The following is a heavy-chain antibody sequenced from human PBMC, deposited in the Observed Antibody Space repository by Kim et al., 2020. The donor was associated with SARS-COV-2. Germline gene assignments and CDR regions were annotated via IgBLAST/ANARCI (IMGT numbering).Heavy chain of an antibody. D-gene: IGHD6-19*01. J-gene: IGHJ6*02. CDR3: ARVIDVGGTSGRDCYGMEA. CDR2: ISSSSIYI. CDR1: AFTFSSSS. Sequence: GGSLRLSCAASAFTFSSSSMNWVRQAPGKGLEWLSSISSSSIYIYYADSVKGRFTISRDNARNLLYLQMNSLRAEDTAVYYCARVIDVGGTSGRDCYGMEAFGHRATLTASS. V-gene: IGHV3-21*06.